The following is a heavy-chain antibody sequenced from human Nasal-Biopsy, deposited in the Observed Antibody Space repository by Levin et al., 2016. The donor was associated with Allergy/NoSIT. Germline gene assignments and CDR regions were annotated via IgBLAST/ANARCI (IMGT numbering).Heavy chain of an antibody. CDR1: GGSVSGYY. Sequence: GSLRLSCSVSGGSVSGYYWTWIRQPPGKGLEWIGYIYYSGITSYNPSLKSRVTVSVDTSRNEFSLELRSVSAADTAVYYCARWTPDGSGYYLGYWGQGTLVTVSS. CDR2: IYYSGIT. D-gene: IGHD3-3*01. V-gene: IGHV4-59*08. CDR3: ARWTPDGSGYYLGY. J-gene: IGHJ4*02.